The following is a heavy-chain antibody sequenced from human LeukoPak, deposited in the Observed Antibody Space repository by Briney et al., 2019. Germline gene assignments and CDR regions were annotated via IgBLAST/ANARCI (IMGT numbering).Heavy chain of an antibody. D-gene: IGHD3-22*01. CDR2: INTANGDT. J-gene: IGHJ4*02. Sequence: ASVKVSCKASGHTFTSYAMHWARQAPGQGLEWMAWINTANGDTKYSQELQDRITITRDTSANTAYMELTGLKSDDTAVYYCAREAGSGYYPYFDNWGQGTLVTVSS. CDR3: AREAGSGYYPYFDN. CDR1: GHTFTSYA. V-gene: IGHV1-3*04.